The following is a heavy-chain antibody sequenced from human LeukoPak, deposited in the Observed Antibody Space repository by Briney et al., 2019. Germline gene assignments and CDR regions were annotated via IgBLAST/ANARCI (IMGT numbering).Heavy chain of an antibody. CDR2: ITGSGGST. J-gene: IGHJ4*02. CDR1: GFTFSSYA. Sequence: PGGSLRLSCAASGFTFSSYAMSWVCQAPGKGLEWVSAITGSGGSTYDSDSVKGRFTISRDNSKNTLFLQMNSLRAEGTAVYFCAKLDTAMARGYFDYWGQGTLVTVSS. CDR3: AKLDTAMARGYFDY. D-gene: IGHD5-18*01. V-gene: IGHV3-23*01.